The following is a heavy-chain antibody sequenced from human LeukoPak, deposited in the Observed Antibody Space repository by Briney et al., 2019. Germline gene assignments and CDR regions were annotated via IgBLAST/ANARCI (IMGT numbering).Heavy chain of an antibody. D-gene: IGHD3-9*01. Sequence: ASVQVSCKASGYTFRHYGISWVRQAPGQGLEWMGWISGYNGNTKNAQKFQARVTMTTDTSTSTAYMELRSLRPDDTAVFFKPKTAYDILTGYFQPNWFDPWGQGTLVTVSS. CDR3: PKTAYDILTGYFQPNWFDP. J-gene: IGHJ5*02. CDR2: ISGYNGNT. CDR1: GYTFRHYG. V-gene: IGHV1-18*01.